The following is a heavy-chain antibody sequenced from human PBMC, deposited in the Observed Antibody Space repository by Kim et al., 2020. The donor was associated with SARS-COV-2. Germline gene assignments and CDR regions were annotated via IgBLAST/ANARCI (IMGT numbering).Heavy chain of an antibody. J-gene: IGHJ4*02. Sequence: GGSLRLSCAASGFTFDDYAMHWVRQAPGKGLEWVSGISWNSGTIGYADSVKGRFTISRHNAKNSLYLQMNSLRAEDTALYFCAKGQWELREGFDYWGQGT. V-gene: IGHV3-9*01. CDR2: ISWNSGTI. D-gene: IGHD1-26*01. CDR3: AKGQWELREGFDY. CDR1: GFTFDDYA.